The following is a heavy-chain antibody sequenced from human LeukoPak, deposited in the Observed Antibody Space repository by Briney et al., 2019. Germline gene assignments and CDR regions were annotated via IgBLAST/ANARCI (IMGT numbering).Heavy chain of an antibody. V-gene: IGHV3-33*01. CDR3: ARDPEGIAVAGTINPISFFDY. D-gene: IGHD6-19*01. CDR1: GFPFSSYG. J-gene: IGHJ4*02. Sequence: PGGTLRLSCAASGFPFSSYGMHWVRQAPGKGGEGVAVVWYDGSNKYYADSVKGRFPITRDNSKNTLYLQMNSLRAEDTAVYYCARDPEGIAVAGTINPISFFDYWGQGTLVTVSS. CDR2: VWYDGSNK.